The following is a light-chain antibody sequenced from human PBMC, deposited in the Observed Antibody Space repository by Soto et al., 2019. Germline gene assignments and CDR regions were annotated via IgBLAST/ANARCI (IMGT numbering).Light chain of an antibody. Sequence: DLQMTQSPSSLSASVGDRVTITCQASQAISKHLNWYQQKPGKAPKLLIYDVSNLETGVPSRFSRSGTGADFTYSIGSIQPEDIATYYCKQYDTLPLLTCGPGTNLDI. CDR2: DVS. V-gene: IGKV1-33*01. CDR3: KQYDTLPLLT. J-gene: IGKJ3*01. CDR1: QAISKH.